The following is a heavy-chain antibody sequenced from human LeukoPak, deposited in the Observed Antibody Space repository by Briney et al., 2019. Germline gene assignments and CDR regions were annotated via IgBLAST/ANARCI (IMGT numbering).Heavy chain of an antibody. D-gene: IGHD3-22*01. Sequence: PGGSLRLSXGASGFTFSTYARSWVRQPPGMGLEWVASVSGRGELTYYTASVSGRLTISRDNSRSTLYLQMNFLRTDDTAVYYCVKDRPNYYGSEGHYYRQNGDSWGQGTLVTVSS. J-gene: IGHJ5*01. CDR2: VSGRGELT. V-gene: IGHV3-23*01. CDR3: VKDRPNYYGSEGHYYRQNGDS. CDR1: GFTFSTYA.